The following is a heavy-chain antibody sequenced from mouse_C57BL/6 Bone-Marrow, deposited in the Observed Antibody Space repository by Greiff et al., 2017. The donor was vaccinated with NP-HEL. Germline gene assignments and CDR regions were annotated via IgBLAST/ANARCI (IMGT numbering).Heavy chain of an antibody. CDR3: GRRTNSSDAMDY. CDR1: GFTFSDYY. Sequence: EVQGVESGGGLVQPGGSLKLSCAASGFTFSDYYMYWVRQTPEKRLEWVAYISNGGGSTYYLDTVKGRFTISRDNAKNTLYLQMSRLKSEDAAMYYCGRRTNSSDAMDYWGQGTSVTVSS. CDR2: ISNGGGST. J-gene: IGHJ4*01. V-gene: IGHV5-12*01. D-gene: IGHD1-1*01.